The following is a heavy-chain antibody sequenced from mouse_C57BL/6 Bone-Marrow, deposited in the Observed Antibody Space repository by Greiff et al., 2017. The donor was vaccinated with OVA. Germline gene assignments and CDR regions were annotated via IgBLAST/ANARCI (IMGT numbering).Heavy chain of an antibody. CDR1: GFTFSSYA. CDR2: ISDGGSYT. Sequence: EVNLVESGGGLVKPGGSLKLSCAASGFTFSSYAMSWVRQTPEKRLEWVATISDGGSYTYYPDNVKGRFTISRDNAKNNLYLQMSDLKSEDTAMYYCAREEEHYGSRPYYYAMGYWGQGTSVTVSS. J-gene: IGHJ4*01. CDR3: AREEEHYGSRPYYYAMGY. D-gene: IGHD1-1*01. V-gene: IGHV5-4*03.